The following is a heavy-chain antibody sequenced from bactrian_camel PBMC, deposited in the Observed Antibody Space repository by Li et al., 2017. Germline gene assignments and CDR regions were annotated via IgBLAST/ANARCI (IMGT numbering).Heavy chain of an antibody. CDR2: ISSSGGST. Sequence: VQLVESGGGLVQPGGSLLLSCAVSGFTLSTYAMSWFRQAPGKGLEWVSLISSSGGSTLYADSVKGRFTISRDNAKNTLYLDMNSLKTEDTGLYYCTLDLKPKIPETPGQGTQVTVS. D-gene: IGHD7*01. V-gene: IGHV3S31*01. CDR1: GFTLSTYA. J-gene: IGHJ4*01.